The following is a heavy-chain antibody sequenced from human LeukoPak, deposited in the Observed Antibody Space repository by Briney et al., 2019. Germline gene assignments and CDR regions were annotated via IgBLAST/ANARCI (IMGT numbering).Heavy chain of an antibody. J-gene: IGHJ3*02. CDR3: ARGPDCSSTSCFLMIPEGSYAFDI. CDR1: GYTFTGYY. D-gene: IGHD2-2*01. CDR2: ITPRDGGT. Sequence: GASVKVSCKASGYTFTGYYIHWVRQAPGQGLEWMGWITPRDGGTNYAQKFQGWVTMTRDTSTSTVYMELSSLRSEDTAVYYCARGPDCSSTSCFLMIPEGSYAFDIWGQGTMVTVSS. V-gene: IGHV1-2*04.